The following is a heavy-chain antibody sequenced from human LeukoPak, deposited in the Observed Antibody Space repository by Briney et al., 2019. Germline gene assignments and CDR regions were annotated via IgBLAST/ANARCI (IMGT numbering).Heavy chain of an antibody. CDR2: ISYDGSNK. D-gene: IGHD3-22*01. CDR3: ARGGYYDSSGYDY. J-gene: IGHJ4*02. V-gene: IGHV3-30*14. Sequence: GGSLRLSCAASGFTFSSYAMHWVRQAPGKGLEWVAVISYDGSNKYYADSVKGRFTISRDNSKNTLYLQMGSLRAEDMAVYYCARGGYYDSSGYDYWGQGTLVTVSS. CDR1: GFTFSSYA.